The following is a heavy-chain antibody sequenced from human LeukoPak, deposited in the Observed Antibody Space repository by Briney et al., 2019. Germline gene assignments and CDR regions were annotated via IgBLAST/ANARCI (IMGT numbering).Heavy chain of an antibody. CDR2: ICRRSDKI. V-gene: IGHV3-21*01. CDR1: GFTFSSYN. CDR3: ARGNYGDYTRNDAFDI. J-gene: IGHJ3*02. Sequence: GGSLRLSCVASGFTFSSYNMKWVRQAPGTGLEWVSSICRRSDKIYYADSLKGRFTISRDNAKNSLFLQMNSLRVEDTAVYYCARGNYGDYTRNDAFDIWGQGTMVTVSS. D-gene: IGHD4-17*01.